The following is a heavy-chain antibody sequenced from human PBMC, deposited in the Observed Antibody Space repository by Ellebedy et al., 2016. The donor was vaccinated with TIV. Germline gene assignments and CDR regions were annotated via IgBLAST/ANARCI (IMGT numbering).Heavy chain of an antibody. Sequence: PGGSLRLSCAASGFTFSSYAMSWVRQAPGKGLEWVAAISGSGVTTYYADSVKGRFTISRDNSKNTLYLQMSSLRVEDTAVYYCAKLGSRRGTMQDSWGQGTLVTVSS. D-gene: IGHD3-3*01. V-gene: IGHV3-23*01. CDR3: AKLGSRRGTMQDS. J-gene: IGHJ4*02. CDR2: ISGSGVTT. CDR1: GFTFSSYA.